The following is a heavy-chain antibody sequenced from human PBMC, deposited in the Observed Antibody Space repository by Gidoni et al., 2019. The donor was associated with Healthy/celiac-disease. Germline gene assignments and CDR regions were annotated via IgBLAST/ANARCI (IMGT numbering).Heavy chain of an antibody. CDR1: GFTFSSYA. CDR3: VKDPSYSSGWYVDY. D-gene: IGHD6-19*01. Sequence: EVQLVESGGGLVQPGGSLRLSCSASGFTFSSYAMHWVRQAPGKGLEYVSAVSSNGGSTYYADSVKGRFTISRDNSKNTLYLQMSSLRAEDTAVYYCVKDPSYSSGWYVDYWGQGTLVTVSS. J-gene: IGHJ4*02. CDR2: VSSNGGST. V-gene: IGHV3-64D*06.